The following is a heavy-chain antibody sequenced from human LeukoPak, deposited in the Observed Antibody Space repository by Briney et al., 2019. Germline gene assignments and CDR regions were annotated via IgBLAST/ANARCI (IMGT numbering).Heavy chain of an antibody. CDR3: ARHVPATIFFNWFDP. J-gene: IGHJ5*02. CDR2: VYYSGSP. D-gene: IGHD3-3*01. V-gene: IGHV4-39*01. Sequence: KTSETLSLTCTVSRGPLSSSSYYWGWIRQPPGRGLEWIGSVYYSGSPYYSPSLKSRVTISVHTSKNQFSLKLNSVTAADTAVYYCARHVPATIFFNWFDPWGQGTLVTVSS. CDR1: RGPLSSSSYY.